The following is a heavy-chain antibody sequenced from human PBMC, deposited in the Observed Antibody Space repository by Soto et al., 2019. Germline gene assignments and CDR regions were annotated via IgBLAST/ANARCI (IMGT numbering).Heavy chain of an antibody. J-gene: IGHJ4*02. CDR2: IYYSGST. V-gene: IGHV4-61*01. CDR3: ARYIVGATLFDY. D-gene: IGHD1-26*01. Sequence: PSETLSLTCTVSGGSVSSGSYYWSWIRQPPGKGLEWIGYIYYSGSTNYNPSLKSRVTISVDTSKNQFSLKLSSVTAADTAVYYCARYIVGATLFDYWGQGTLVTVS. CDR1: GGSVSSGSYY.